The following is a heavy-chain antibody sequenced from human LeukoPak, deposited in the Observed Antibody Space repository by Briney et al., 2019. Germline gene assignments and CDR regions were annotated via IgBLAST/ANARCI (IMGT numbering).Heavy chain of an antibody. CDR1: GGSISSHY. V-gene: IGHV4-59*11. D-gene: IGHD1-26*01. CDR2: IYYSGST. Sequence: SETLSLTCTVSGGSISSHYWSWIRRPPGKGLEWIGYIYYSGSTNYNPSLKSRVTISVDTSKNQFSLKLSSVTAADTAVYYCARDVCGIVVGASTFRDYYYYMDVWGKGTTVTVSS. J-gene: IGHJ6*03. CDR3: ARDVCGIVVGASTFRDYYYYMDV.